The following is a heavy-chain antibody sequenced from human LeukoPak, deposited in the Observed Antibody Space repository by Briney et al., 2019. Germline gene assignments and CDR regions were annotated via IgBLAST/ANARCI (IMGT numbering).Heavy chain of an antibody. CDR3: ARMGNPATVTADY. CDR2: SYYGGST. J-gene: IGHJ4*02. Sequence: KSSETLSLTCTVSGGSMRNYYWSWIRQTPGKGLEWIGYSYYGGSTIYNPSLKSRVTISVDTSKNQFSLKLSSVTAADTAVYYCARMGNPATVTADYWGQGTLVTVSS. D-gene: IGHD4-17*01. V-gene: IGHV4-59*08. CDR1: GGSMRNYY.